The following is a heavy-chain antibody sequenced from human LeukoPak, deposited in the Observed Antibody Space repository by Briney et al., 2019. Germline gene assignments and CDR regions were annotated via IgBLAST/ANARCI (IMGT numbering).Heavy chain of an antibody. V-gene: IGHV1-2*02. Sequence: ASVKVSYEASGYTFTVCYMHWVRQAPGQGLEWMGWINPNSGGTTYAQKFQGRVTMTRDTSISTAYMELNRLRSDDTAVYYCARVSFCINGVCPYYFDDWGQGTLVTVSS. J-gene: IGHJ4*02. D-gene: IGHD2-8*01. CDR2: INPNSGGT. CDR3: ARVSFCINGVCPYYFDD. CDR1: GYTFTVCY.